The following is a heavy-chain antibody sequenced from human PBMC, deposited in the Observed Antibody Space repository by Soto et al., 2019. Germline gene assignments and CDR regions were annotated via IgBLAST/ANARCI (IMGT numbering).Heavy chain of an antibody. CDR2: IYPGDSDT. CDR1: GYSFTSYW. D-gene: IGHD2-2*01. CDR3: ARQLRYCSSTSCRFYYYYGMDV. Sequence: PGESLKISCKGSGYSFTSYWFGWVRQMPGKGLEWMGIIYPGDSDTRYSPSFQGQVTISADKSISTAYLQWSSLKASDTAMYYCARQLRYCSSTSCRFYYYYGMDVWGQGTTVTVSS. V-gene: IGHV5-51*01. J-gene: IGHJ6*02.